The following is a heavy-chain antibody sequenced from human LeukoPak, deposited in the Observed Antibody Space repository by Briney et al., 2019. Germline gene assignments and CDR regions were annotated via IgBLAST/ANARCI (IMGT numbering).Heavy chain of an antibody. D-gene: IGHD2-2*02. CDR2: INPNSGGT. CDR3: ARDSIVVVPAAIRWVYYYYYMDV. CDR1: GGTFSSYT. Sequence: ASVKVSCKASGGTFSSYTISWVRQAPGQGLEWMGWINPNSGGTNYAQKFQGRVTMTRDTSISTAYMELSRLRSDDTAVYYCARDSIVVVPAAIRWVYYYYYMDVWGKGTTVTVSS. V-gene: IGHV1-2*02. J-gene: IGHJ6*03.